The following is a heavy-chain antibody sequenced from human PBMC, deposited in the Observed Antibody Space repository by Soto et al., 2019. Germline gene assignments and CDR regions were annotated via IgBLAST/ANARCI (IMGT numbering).Heavy chain of an antibody. V-gene: IGHV3-11*04. CDR2: ISGSGETI. D-gene: IGHD5-18*01. CDR3: ARSTRRFSYGKTAY. J-gene: IGHJ1*01. Sequence: GPLRVWWGASGGTCGDYGVSWFRQAPGKGLEWVSYISGSGETIHDADSVKGRFTLSRDNAKNSLYLQMNSLRAEDTAVYYCARSTRRFSYGKTAYRGRGTLVPVSS. CDR1: GGTCGDYG.